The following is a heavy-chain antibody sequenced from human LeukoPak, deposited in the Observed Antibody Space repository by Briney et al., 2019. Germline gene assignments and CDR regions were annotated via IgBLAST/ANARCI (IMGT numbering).Heavy chain of an antibody. D-gene: IGHD3-9*01. Sequence: SQTLSLTCAISGDSVSGNSAAWNWIRQSPSRGLEWLGRTYYRSKWYNDYAVSVKSRITINPDTSKNQFSLQLNSVTPEDTAVYYCASTYYDILTGYYTYDAFDIWGQGTMVTVSS. CDR3: ASTYYDILTGYYTYDAFDI. J-gene: IGHJ3*02. V-gene: IGHV6-1*01. CDR2: TYYRSKWYN. CDR1: GDSVSGNSAA.